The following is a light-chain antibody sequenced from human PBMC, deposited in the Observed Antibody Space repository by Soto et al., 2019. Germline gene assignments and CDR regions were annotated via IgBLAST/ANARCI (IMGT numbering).Light chain of an antibody. V-gene: IGKV3-20*01. CDR1: QSVSSSY. J-gene: IGKJ5*01. Sequence: EIVLTQSPGTLSLSPGERATLSCRASQSVSSSYLAWYQQKPGQSPRLLISGASSRATGIPDRFSGSGSGTDFTLTSSRLEPEDFAIYYCQQYGNSPITFGQGTRLEIK. CDR2: GAS. CDR3: QQYGNSPIT.